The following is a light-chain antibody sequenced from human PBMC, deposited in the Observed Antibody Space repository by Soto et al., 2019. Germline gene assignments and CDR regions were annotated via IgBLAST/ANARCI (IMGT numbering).Light chain of an antibody. CDR1: QGIRND. Sequence: AIQMTQSPSSLPASVGDRVTITCRASQGIRNDLGWYQQKPGKAPNLLIYAASSLRGGVPSRFSGNGSDTDFTPPIRSLQPEDFATYYCQQDHTPPRTFGQGTKVEIK. CDR2: AAS. J-gene: IGKJ1*01. CDR3: QQDHTPPRT. V-gene: IGKV1-6*01.